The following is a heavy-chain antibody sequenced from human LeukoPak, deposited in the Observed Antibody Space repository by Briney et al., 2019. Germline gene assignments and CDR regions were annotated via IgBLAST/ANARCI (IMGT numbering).Heavy chain of an antibody. J-gene: IGHJ4*02. D-gene: IGHD3/OR15-3a*01. CDR2: ITSSSATI. Sequence: GGSLRLSCAASGFTFNYYSMNWFRQAPGKGLEWISYITSSSATIYYADSVRGRFTVSRDNAKDSLYLQMNSLRAEDTAVYYCARDNAWTRDYWGQGTLVTVSS. V-gene: IGHV3-48*04. CDR1: GFTFNYYS. CDR3: ARDNAWTRDY.